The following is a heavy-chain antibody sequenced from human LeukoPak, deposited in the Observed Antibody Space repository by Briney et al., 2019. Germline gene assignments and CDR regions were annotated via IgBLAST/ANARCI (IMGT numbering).Heavy chain of an antibody. D-gene: IGHD3-3*01. CDR1: GGTFSSYA. Sequence: SVTVSCKASGGTFSSYAISWVRQAPGQGLEWMGRIIPILGIANYAQKFQGRVTITADKSTSTAYMELSSLRSEDTAVYYCARGPDVLRFLEWFGYYGMDVWGQGTTVTVSS. CDR3: ARGPDVLRFLEWFGYYGMDV. CDR2: IIPILGIA. J-gene: IGHJ6*02. V-gene: IGHV1-69*04.